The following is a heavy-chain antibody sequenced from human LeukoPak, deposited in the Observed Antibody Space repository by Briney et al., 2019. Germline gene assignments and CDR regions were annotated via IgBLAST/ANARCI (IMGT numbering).Heavy chain of an antibody. Sequence: HPGGSLRLSCAASGFTFSSYWMSWARQAPGKGLEWVANIKQDGSEKYYVDSVKGRFTFSRDNAKNSLYLQMNSLRAEDTAVYYCARDGGSSWYSGEYFDYWGQGTLVTVSS. V-gene: IGHV3-7*01. CDR2: IKQDGSEK. CDR3: ARDGGSSWYSGEYFDY. CDR1: GFTFSSYW. J-gene: IGHJ4*02. D-gene: IGHD6-13*01.